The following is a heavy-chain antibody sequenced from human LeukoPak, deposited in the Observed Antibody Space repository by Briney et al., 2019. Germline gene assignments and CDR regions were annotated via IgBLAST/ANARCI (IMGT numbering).Heavy chain of an antibody. V-gene: IGHV3-21*01. CDR3: ARDYYDSSGYYSGRYFDY. Sequence: PGGSLRLSCAASGFTFSSYSMNWVRQAPGKGLEWVSSISSSSSYIYYADSVKGRFTISRGNAKNSLYLQMNSLRAEDTAVYYCARDYYDSSGYYSGRYFDYWGQGTLVTVSS. CDR1: GFTFSSYS. D-gene: IGHD3-22*01. CDR2: ISSSSSYI. J-gene: IGHJ4*02.